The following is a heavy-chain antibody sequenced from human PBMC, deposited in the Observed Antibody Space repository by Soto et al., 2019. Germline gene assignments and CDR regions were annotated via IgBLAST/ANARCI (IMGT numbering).Heavy chain of an antibody. Sequence: PSETLSLTCTVSGGSISSYYWSWIRQPPGKGLEWIGYIYYSGSTNYNPSLKSRVTISVDTSKNQFSLKLSSVTAADTAVYYCARKNSYSSSWYEGYYYGMDVWGQGTTVTVSS. D-gene: IGHD6-13*01. V-gene: IGHV4-59*01. J-gene: IGHJ6*02. CDR2: IYYSGST. CDR3: ARKNSYSSSWYEGYYYGMDV. CDR1: GGSISSYY.